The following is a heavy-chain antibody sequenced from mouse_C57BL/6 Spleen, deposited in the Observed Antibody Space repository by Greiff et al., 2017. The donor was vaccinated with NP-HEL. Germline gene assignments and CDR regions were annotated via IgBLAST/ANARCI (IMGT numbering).Heavy chain of an antibody. CDR1: GYTFTDYY. Sequence: VQLQQSGPELVKPGASVKISCKASGYTFTDYYMNWVKQSHGKSLEWIGDINPNNGGTSYNQKFKGKATLTVDKSSSTAYMELRSLTSEDSAVYYCARSSYYGSSPAWFAYWGQGTLVTVSA. J-gene: IGHJ3*01. V-gene: IGHV1-26*01. D-gene: IGHD1-1*01. CDR2: INPNNGGT. CDR3: ARSSYYGSSPAWFAY.